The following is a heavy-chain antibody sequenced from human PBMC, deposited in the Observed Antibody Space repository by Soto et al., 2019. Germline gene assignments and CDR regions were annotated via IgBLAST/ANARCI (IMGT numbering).Heavy chain of an antibody. CDR2: INPNSGVT. Sequence: VQLVQSGAEVKKPGASVKVSCKSSGDSFNDYYLHWVRQAPGQGLEWMGWINPNSGVTKYAQKFKGWVTMTRDRSIRTVYMELSRLRSDDTAVYYCARESGGATATLDYYYFYMDVWGKGTTVTVSS. CDR3: ARESGGATATLDYYYFYMDV. D-gene: IGHD5-12*01. V-gene: IGHV1-2*04. J-gene: IGHJ6*03. CDR1: GDSFNDYY.